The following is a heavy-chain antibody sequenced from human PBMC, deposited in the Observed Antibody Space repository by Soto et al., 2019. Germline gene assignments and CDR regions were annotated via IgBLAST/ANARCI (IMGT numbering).Heavy chain of an antibody. J-gene: IGHJ6*03. CDR3: ARVFGVSSRPRGYYYYYMDV. CDR1: GFTFSSFH. Sequence: GGSLRLSCAASGFTFSSFHMNWVRQAPGEGLEWVSSISRNGNYIYYADSVKDRFTISRDNAANSLSLQMNSLRAEDTAVYYCARVFGVSSRPRGYYYYYMDVWGKGTTVTVSS. D-gene: IGHD3-3*01. V-gene: IGHV3-21*01. CDR2: ISRNGNYI.